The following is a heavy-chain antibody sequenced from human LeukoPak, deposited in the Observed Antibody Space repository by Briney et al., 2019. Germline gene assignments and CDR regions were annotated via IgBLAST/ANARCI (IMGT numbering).Heavy chain of an antibody. CDR1: GFTFSSYA. D-gene: IGHD1-26*01. Sequence: GGSLRLSCAASGFTFSSYAMSWVRQAPGKGREWVSAISGSGGSTYYADCVRGRFTIYRDNSKNPLYLQMNSLRAEDTAVYYCAKDRVSGSYFLPYYFDYWGQGTLVTVSS. CDR3: AKDRVSGSYFLPYYFDY. CDR2: ISGSGGST. V-gene: IGHV3-23*01. J-gene: IGHJ4*02.